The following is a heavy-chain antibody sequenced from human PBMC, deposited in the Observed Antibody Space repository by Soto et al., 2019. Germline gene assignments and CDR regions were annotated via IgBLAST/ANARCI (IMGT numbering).Heavy chain of an antibody. V-gene: IGHV3-23*01. CDR2: ISGSGGST. J-gene: IGHJ6*02. CDR1: GFTFSSYA. D-gene: IGHD3-9*01. Sequence: EVQLLESGGGLVQPGGSLRLSCAASGFTFSSYAMSWIRQAPGKGLEWVSAISGSGGSTYYADSVKGRFTISRDNSKNTLYLQMNSLRAEDTAVYYCAKGVDWLYYYYGMDVWGQGTTVTVSS. CDR3: AKGVDWLYYYYGMDV.